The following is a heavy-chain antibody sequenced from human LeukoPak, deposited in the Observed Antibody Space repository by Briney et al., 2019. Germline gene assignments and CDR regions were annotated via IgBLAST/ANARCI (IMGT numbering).Heavy chain of an antibody. D-gene: IGHD6-6*01. CDR3: TRRSVGGSVATRTTYFDY. CDR1: GGSFSGYY. Sequence: SETLSLTCAVYGGSFSGYYWSWIRQPPGKGLEWIGSIYYRGDTYYNPSLKSRVTMSVDTSKNQFSLKPSSVTAADTAVYYCTRRSVGGSVATRTTYFDYWGQGTLVSVSS. J-gene: IGHJ4*02. CDR2: IYYRGDT. V-gene: IGHV4-34*01.